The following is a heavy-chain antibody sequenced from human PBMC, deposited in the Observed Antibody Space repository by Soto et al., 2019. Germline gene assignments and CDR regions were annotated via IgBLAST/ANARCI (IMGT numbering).Heavy chain of an antibody. D-gene: IGHD3-3*01. J-gene: IGHJ3*02. CDR2: MNPNSGNT. Sequence: QVQLVQSGAEVKKPGASVKVSCKASGYTFTSSDINWVRQATGQGLEWMGWMNPNSGNTGYARKFQGRVTMTRNTSISTAYMELSSLRSEDTAVYYCARTGRPFFRDACDIWGQGTMVTVAS. CDR1: GYTFTSSD. V-gene: IGHV1-8*01. CDR3: ARTGRPFFRDACDI.